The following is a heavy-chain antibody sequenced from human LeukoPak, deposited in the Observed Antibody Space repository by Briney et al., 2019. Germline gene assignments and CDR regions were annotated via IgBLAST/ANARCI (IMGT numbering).Heavy chain of an antibody. Sequence: ASVKVSCKASGYTFSNYYMHWVRQAPGQGLEWMGIINSSGGSTSYAQKFQGRVTMTRDTSTSTVYMELSSLRSEDTAVYYCARRNGGDYIFFDYWGQGTLVTASS. D-gene: IGHD4-17*01. CDR3: ARRNGGDYIFFDY. J-gene: IGHJ4*02. V-gene: IGHV1-46*01. CDR1: GYTFSNYY. CDR2: INSSGGST.